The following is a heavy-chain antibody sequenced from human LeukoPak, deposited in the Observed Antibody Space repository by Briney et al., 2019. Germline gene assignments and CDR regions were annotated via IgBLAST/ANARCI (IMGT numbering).Heavy chain of an antibody. V-gene: IGHV1-46*01. D-gene: IGHD2-15*01. CDR1: GYTFTSYY. CDR3: ARGFLKGVVGVDP. Sequence: ASVKVSCTASGYTFTSYYMHWVRQAPGQGLEWMGIINPSGGSTSYAQKFQGRVTMTRDMSTSTVYMELSSLRSEDTAVYYCARGFLKGVVGVDPWGEGTLVTVSS. CDR2: INPSGGST. J-gene: IGHJ5*02.